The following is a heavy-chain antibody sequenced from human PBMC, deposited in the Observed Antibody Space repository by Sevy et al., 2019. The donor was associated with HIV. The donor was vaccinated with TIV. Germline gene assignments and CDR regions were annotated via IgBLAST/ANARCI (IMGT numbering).Heavy chain of an antibody. Sequence: GGSLRLSCAASGFTFSDSWMSWVRQAPEKGLEWVANIKQDGSKKYYVDSVKGRFIVSRDNAKKSLYLEMSSLRAEDTAVYYCARLRCHYDPYYFDLWGQGTLVTVSS. CDR3: ARLRCHYDPYYFDL. CDR1: GFTFSDSW. V-gene: IGHV3-7*01. D-gene: IGHD3-16*01. J-gene: IGHJ4*02. CDR2: IKQDGSKK.